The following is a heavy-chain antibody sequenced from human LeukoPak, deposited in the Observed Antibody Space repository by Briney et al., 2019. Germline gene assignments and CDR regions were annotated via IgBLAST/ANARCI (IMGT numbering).Heavy chain of an antibody. V-gene: IGHV1-46*01. CDR3: ARDREDTAMVWKPTRGDYFDY. J-gene: IGHJ4*02. D-gene: IGHD5-18*01. CDR2: INPSGGST. CDR1: GYTFTSYY. Sequence: ASVKVSCKASGYTFTSYYMHWVRQAPGQGLEWMGIINPSGGSTSYAQKFQGRVTMTRDTSTSTVYMELSSLRSEDTAVYYCARDREDTAMVWKPTRGDYFDYWGQGTLVTVSS.